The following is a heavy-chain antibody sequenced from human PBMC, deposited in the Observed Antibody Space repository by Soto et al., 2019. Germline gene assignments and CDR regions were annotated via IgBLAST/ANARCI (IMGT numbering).Heavy chain of an antibody. CDR1: GFTFSSYA. Sequence: PGGSLRLSCAASGFTFSSYAMSWVRQAPGKGLEWVSAISGSGGSAYYADSVKGRFTISRDNSKNTLYLQMNSLRAEDTAVYYCAKDMVIVGAPDAFDIWGQGTMVTVSS. CDR3: AKDMVIVGAPDAFDI. CDR2: ISGSGGSA. J-gene: IGHJ3*02. V-gene: IGHV3-23*01. D-gene: IGHD1-26*01.